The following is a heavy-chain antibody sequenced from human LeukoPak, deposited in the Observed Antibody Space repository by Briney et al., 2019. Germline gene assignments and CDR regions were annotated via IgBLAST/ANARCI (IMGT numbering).Heavy chain of an antibody. D-gene: IGHD3-9*01. CDR1: GYTLSEIS. J-gene: IGHJ4*02. CDR2: FNPEDGET. CDR3: ARHVWLQPFDY. Sequence: ASVKVSCKISGYTLSEISMRWVRQAPGKGLEWMGGFNPEDGETIYARNFQGRVTMTEDTSTDTAYMELSSLRSEDTAVYYCARHVWLQPFDYWGQGTLVTVSS. V-gene: IGHV1-24*01.